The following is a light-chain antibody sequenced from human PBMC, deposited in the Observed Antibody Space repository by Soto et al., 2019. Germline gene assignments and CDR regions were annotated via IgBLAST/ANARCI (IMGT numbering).Light chain of an antibody. Sequence: EVVLTQSPGTLSLSPGERATLSCWASQSVSRSYLAWYQQKPGQAPRLLIYIASSRATGIPDRFSGSGSGTDFTLTISRREPEDFAMYYCQQYGSSPYTCGQGTKLEIK. J-gene: IGKJ2*01. V-gene: IGKV3-20*01. CDR3: QQYGSSPYT. CDR1: QSVSRSY. CDR2: IAS.